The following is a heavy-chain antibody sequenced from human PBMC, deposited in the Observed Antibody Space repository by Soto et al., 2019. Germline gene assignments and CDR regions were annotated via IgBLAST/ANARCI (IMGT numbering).Heavy chain of an antibody. Sequence: PGESLKISCKGSGYSFSSWWIAWVRQMPGKGLEYMGIIYPSDSQTRYSPSFQGQVTISADTSISTAYLQWSSLKASDTAIYYCARHGFSGEYSSNYFDPWGQGTLVTVSS. V-gene: IGHV5-51*01. CDR2: IYPSDSQT. CDR1: GYSFSSWW. J-gene: IGHJ5*02. D-gene: IGHD4-17*01. CDR3: ARHGFSGEYSSNYFDP.